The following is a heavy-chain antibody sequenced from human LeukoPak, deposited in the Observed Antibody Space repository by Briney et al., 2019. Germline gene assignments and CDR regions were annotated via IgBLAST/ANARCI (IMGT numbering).Heavy chain of an antibody. J-gene: IGHJ4*02. CDR1: GFTFSSYW. V-gene: IGHV3-30*18. CDR3: AKEVGLYYFDL. D-gene: IGHD3-10*01. CDR2: ISNDGLHE. Sequence: PGGSLRLSCAASGFTFSSYWMSWVRQAPGRGLEWVGVISNDGLHEYYTDSLKGRFTVSRDNLKNTLYLQMNSLRAEDTAVYYCAKEVGLYYFDLWGQGTLVTVSS.